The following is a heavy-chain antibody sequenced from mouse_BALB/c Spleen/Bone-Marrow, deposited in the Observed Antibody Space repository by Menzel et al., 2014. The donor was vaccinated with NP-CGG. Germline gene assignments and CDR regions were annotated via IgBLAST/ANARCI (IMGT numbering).Heavy chain of an antibody. Sequence: VQLQQSGGGLVQPGESLKLSCESNEYEFPSHDMSWVRKTPEKRLELVAAINSDGGSTYYPDTMERRFIVSRDNSKXTLYLQMSSLRSEDTAFYYCARHGDYYGSSLFAYWGQGTLVTVSA. V-gene: IGHV5-2*01. CDR1: EYEFPSHD. CDR2: INSDGGST. D-gene: IGHD1-1*01. J-gene: IGHJ3*01. CDR3: ARHGDYYGSSLFAY.